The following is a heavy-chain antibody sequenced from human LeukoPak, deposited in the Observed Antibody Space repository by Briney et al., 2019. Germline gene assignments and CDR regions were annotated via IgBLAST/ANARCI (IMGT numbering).Heavy chain of an antibody. V-gene: IGHV3-7*03. CDR1: PFIFSGHW. J-gene: IGHJ4*02. CDR3: ARDHGRYCSGGSCYFGGFFEY. CDR2: IKQDGSEK. Sequence: GGSLRLSCEASPFIFSGHWLNWVRQAPGKGLEWVANIKQDGSEKYYVDSVKGRFTISRDNAKNSLYLQMNSLRAEDTAVYYCARDHGRYCSGGSCYFGGFFEYWGQGTLGTVSS. D-gene: IGHD2-15*01.